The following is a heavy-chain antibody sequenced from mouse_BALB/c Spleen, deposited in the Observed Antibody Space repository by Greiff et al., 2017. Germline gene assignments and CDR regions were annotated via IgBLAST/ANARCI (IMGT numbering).Heavy chain of an antibody. Sequence: DVKLVESGGGLVKPGGSLKLSCAASGFTFSSYAMSWVRQSPEKRLEWVAEISSGGSYTYYPDTVTGRFTISRDNAKNTLYLEMSSLRSEDTAMYYCARGGYDGYLDYWGQGTTLTVSS. CDR2: ISSGGSYT. V-gene: IGHV5-9-4*01. J-gene: IGHJ2*01. D-gene: IGHD2-3*01. CDR3: ARGGYDGYLDY. CDR1: GFTFSSYA.